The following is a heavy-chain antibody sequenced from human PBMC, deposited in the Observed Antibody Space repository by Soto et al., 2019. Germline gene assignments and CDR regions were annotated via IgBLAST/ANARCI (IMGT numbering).Heavy chain of an antibody. J-gene: IGHJ4*02. CDR2: IIPIFGTA. Sequence: SVKVSCKASGGTFSSYAISWVRQAPGQGLEWMGGIIPIFGTANYAQKFQGRVTITADESTSTAYMELSSLRSEDTAVYYCAGSPLPRSGWYAYWGQGTLVTVSS. D-gene: IGHD6-19*01. CDR1: GGTFSSYA. V-gene: IGHV1-69*13. CDR3: AGSPLPRSGWYAY.